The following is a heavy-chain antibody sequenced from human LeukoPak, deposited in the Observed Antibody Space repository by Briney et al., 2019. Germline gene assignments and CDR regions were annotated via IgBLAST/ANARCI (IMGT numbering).Heavy chain of an antibody. V-gene: IGHV4-30-2*01. J-gene: IGHJ5*02. CDR3: ARYFSAGQIKWFDP. CDR1: GDSISSGGYS. Sequence: SQTLSLTCAVSGDSISSGGYSWSWIRQPPGQGLEWIGYIYHGGSAYYSPSLKSRVSISLDKSRNQFSLELSSVTAADTAVYYCARYFSAGQIKWFDPWGQGTLVTVSS. CDR2: IYHGGSA. D-gene: IGHD2/OR15-2a*01.